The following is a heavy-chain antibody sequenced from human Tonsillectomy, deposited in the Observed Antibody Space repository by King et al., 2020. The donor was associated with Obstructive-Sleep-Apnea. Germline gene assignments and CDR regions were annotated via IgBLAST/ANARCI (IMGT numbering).Heavy chain of an antibody. J-gene: IGHJ6*02. CDR1: GFTVSSNY. V-gene: IGHV3-66*01. D-gene: IGHD4-17*01. CDR2: IYSGGST. Sequence: DVQLVESGGGLVQPGGSLRLSCAASGFTVSSNYMSWVRQAPGKGLEWGSVIYSGGSTYYADSVKGRFTISRDNSKNTLYLQMNSLRAEDTAVDYCARERSGDYRHGMDVWGQGTTVTVSS. CDR3: ARERSGDYRHGMDV.